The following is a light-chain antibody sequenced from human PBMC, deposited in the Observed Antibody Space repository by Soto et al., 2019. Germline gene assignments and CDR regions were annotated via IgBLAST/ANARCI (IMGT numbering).Light chain of an antibody. V-gene: IGKV1-39*01. Sequence: DIQMTQCPSSLSASVGDRVTITCLASHTITNYLNWYHHHSGKAPKLLIYSTATWQSGVPSMFSGSGSWTDYTLAISSLEPEDFAFYYCQQLSNWPQTFGQGTNLDI. CDR1: HTITNY. CDR3: QQLSNWPQT. J-gene: IGKJ1*01. CDR2: STA.